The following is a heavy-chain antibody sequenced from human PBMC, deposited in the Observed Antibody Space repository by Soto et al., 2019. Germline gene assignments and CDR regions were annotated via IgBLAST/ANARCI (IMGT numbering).Heavy chain of an antibody. CDR2: INAGNGNT. Sequence: ASGKVSCQASWYAVPSYPVRGVSQEPGQRLEWMGWINAGNGNTKYSQKFQGRVTITRDTSASTAYMELSSLRSEDTAVYYCARGYDSSGYLGYFQHWGQGTLVTVSS. D-gene: IGHD3-22*01. V-gene: IGHV1-3*01. CDR1: WYAVPSYP. J-gene: IGHJ1*01. CDR3: ARGYDSSGYLGYFQH.